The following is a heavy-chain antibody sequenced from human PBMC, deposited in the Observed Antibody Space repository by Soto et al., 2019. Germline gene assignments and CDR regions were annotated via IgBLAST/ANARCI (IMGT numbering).Heavy chain of an antibody. J-gene: IGHJ6*03. CDR2: IIPILGIA. D-gene: IGHD4-4*01. V-gene: IGHV1-69*08. CDR3: ARELQTYYYYMDV. Sequence: QVQLVQSGAEVKKPGTSVKVSCKASGGTFSSYTISWVRQAPGQGLEWMGRIIPILGIANYAQKFQGRVTITADKSTSTAYMELSSLRSEDTAVYYCARELQTYYYYMDVWGKGTTVTVSS. CDR1: GGTFSSYT.